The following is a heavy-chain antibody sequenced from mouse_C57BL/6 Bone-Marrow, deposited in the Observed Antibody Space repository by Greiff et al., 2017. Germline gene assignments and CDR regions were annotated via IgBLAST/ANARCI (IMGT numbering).Heavy chain of an antibody. V-gene: IGHV1-7*01. CDR1: GYTFTSYW. CDR2: INPSSGYT. CDR3: AKWGGSSLYAMDY. Sequence: QVQLKESGAELAKPGASVKLSCKASGYTFTSYWMHWVKQRPGQGLEWIGYINPSSGYTKYNQKFKDKATLTADKSSSTAYMQLSSLTYEDSAVYYCAKWGGSSLYAMDYWGQGTSVTVSS. J-gene: IGHJ4*01. D-gene: IGHD1-1*01.